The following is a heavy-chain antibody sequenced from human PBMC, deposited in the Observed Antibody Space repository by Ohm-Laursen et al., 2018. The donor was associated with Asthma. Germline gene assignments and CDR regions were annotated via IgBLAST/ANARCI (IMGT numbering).Heavy chain of an antibody. Sequence: SLRLSCAASGFTFSSYSMNWVRQAPGKGLEWVSSISSSSSYIYYADSVKGRFTISRDNAKNSLYLQMNSLRAEDTAVYYCARASSDYDFWSGYYIGWFDYWGQGTLVTVSS. CDR1: GFTFSSYS. V-gene: IGHV3-21*01. CDR3: ARASSDYDFWSGYYIGWFDY. J-gene: IGHJ4*02. CDR2: ISSSSSYI. D-gene: IGHD3-3*01.